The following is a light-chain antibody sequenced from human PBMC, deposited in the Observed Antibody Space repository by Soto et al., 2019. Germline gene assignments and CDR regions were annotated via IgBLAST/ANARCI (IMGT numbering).Light chain of an antibody. CDR2: AAS. V-gene: IGKV1-39*01. Sequence: DIQMTQSPSSLSASVGDRVTITCRASQSISSYLNWYQQKPGKAPKLLIYAASSLQSGVPSRFSGSGSGTDFTLTISSLQPEDFATYYCQQSYSFSFTFGPGTKVEI. CDR3: QQSYSFSFT. CDR1: QSISSY. J-gene: IGKJ3*01.